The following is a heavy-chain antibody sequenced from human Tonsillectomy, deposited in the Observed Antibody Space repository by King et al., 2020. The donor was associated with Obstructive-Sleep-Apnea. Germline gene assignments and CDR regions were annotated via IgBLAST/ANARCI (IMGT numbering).Heavy chain of an antibody. CDR1: GFSLSRYW. CDR3: AKLVGGAPNAFDI. J-gene: IGHJ3*02. D-gene: IGHD1-1*01. V-gene: IGHV3-74*01. CDR2: INSDGRNT. Sequence: VQLVESGGGLVQPGGSLRLSCAASGFSLSRYWMHWVRHAPGKGLVWVSRINSDGRNTTYADSVKGRFTISRDNAKNTLYLQMNSLRAEDTAIYYCAKLVGGAPNAFDIWGQGTMVTVSS.